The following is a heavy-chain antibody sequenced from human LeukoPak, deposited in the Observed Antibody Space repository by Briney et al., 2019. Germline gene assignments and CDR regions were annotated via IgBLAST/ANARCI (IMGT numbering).Heavy chain of an antibody. CDR1: GGSISSYY. V-gene: IGHV4-39*01. J-gene: IGHJ4*02. CDR2: IYYSGST. D-gene: IGHD5-24*01. Sequence: PSETLSLTCTVSGGSISSYYWGWIRQPPGKGLEWIGSIYYSGSTYYNPSLKSRVTISVDTSKNQFSLKLSSVTAADTAVYYCARHTTRMAPDYWGQGTLVTVSS. CDR3: ARHTTRMAPDY.